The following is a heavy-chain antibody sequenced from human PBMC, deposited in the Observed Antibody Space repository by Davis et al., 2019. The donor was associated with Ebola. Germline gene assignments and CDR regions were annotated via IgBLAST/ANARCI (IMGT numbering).Heavy chain of an antibody. CDR2: ISYSGNT. D-gene: IGHD3-10*01. CDR3: ATGAYYGSGYYFDY. CDR1: GGSISSGDYY. Sequence: MPSETLSLTCTVSGGSISSGDYYWNWIRQPPGKGLEWIGYISYSGNTYYNSSLKSRVTISVDTSENHFSLKLSSVTAADTAVYYCATGAYYGSGYYFDYWGQGTLVTVSS. J-gene: IGHJ4*02. V-gene: IGHV4-30-4*01.